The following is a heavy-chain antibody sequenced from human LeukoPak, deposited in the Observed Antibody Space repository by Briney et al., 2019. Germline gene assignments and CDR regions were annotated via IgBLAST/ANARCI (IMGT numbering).Heavy chain of an antibody. CDR2: ISSRRTHI. D-gene: IGHD3-22*01. CDR1: GFTFSSYS. Sequence: GGSLRLACPAAGFTFSSYSMNWVRHAAGKGLEWVASISSRRTHIYYAGSGEGRSTIARDNAKNSLYLQINSLRAEDTAVYYCASTYPYYYDSSGYHHREGYFDYWGQGTLVTVSS. CDR3: ASTYPYYYDSSGYHHREGYFDY. J-gene: IGHJ4*02. V-gene: IGHV3-21*03.